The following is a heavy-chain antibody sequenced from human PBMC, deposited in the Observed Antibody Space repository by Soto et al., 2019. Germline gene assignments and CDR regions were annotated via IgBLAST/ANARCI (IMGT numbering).Heavy chain of an antibody. CDR3: AHYRILGDYMYYFDS. J-gene: IGHJ4*02. D-gene: IGHD4-17*01. Sequence: QITLKESGPTLVKPTQTLTLTCTFSGFSLSTSRVGVGWIRQPPGKALEWLALIYWDDDKRYSPSLKTRLTITKDTSKNQVVLTMTNMDPVDTATYYCAHYRILGDYMYYFDSWGQGTLVTVSS. CDR1: GFSLSTSRVG. V-gene: IGHV2-5*02. CDR2: IYWDDDK.